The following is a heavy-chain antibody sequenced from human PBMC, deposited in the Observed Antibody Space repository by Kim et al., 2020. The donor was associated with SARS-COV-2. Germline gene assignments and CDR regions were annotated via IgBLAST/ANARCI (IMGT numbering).Heavy chain of an antibody. CDR1: RGSFSGYD. V-gene: IGHV4-34*01. Sequence: SETLSLTCAVYRGSFSGYDWSWIRQSPGKGLEWIGEINHGGGTNYDPSFKSRATISIDTSANQFSLRLSSVTVADKAVYYCARGLHSPINYYYMDVWGKG. D-gene: IGHD3-9*01. CDR3: ARGLHSPINYYYMDV. J-gene: IGHJ6*03. CDR2: INHGGGT.